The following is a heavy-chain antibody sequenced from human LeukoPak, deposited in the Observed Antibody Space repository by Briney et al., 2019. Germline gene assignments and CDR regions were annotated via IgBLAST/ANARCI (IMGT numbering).Heavy chain of an antibody. CDR2: IIPIFGTA. J-gene: IGHJ5*02. Sequence: ASVKDSCKASGGTFSSYAISWVRQAPGQGLEWMGGIIPIFGTANYAQKFQGRVTITADKSTSTAYMELSSLRSEDTAVYYCARGCSSTSCYDRRRWCDPWGQGTLVTVSS. CDR1: GGTFSSYA. D-gene: IGHD2-2*01. CDR3: ARGCSSTSCYDRRRWCDP. V-gene: IGHV1-69*06.